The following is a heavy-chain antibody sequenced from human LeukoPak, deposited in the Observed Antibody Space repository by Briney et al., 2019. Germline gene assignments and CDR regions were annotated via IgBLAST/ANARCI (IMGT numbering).Heavy chain of an antibody. J-gene: IGHJ1*01. CDR2: IRYDGSNK. CDR1: GFTFSSYG. Sequence: PGGSLRLSCAASGFTFSSYGMPWVRQAPGKGLEWVAFIRYDGSNKYYADPVKGRFTISRDNSKNTLYLQMNSLRAEDTAVYYCARDILTGSQSRFQHWGQGTLVTVSS. D-gene: IGHD3-9*01. V-gene: IGHV3-30*02. CDR3: ARDILTGSQSRFQH.